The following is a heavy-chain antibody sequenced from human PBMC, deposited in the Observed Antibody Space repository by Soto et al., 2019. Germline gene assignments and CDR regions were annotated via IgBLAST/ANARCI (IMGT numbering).Heavy chain of an antibody. J-gene: IGHJ6*02. V-gene: IGHV1-69*12. CDR2: IIPIFPTP. CDR3: ARDKDRQQLGGNYYYIMDV. D-gene: IGHD3-3*02. Sequence: QVQLVQSGAEVKKPGSSVKISCKASGGSFRTNAFSWVRQAPGQGLEWMGGIIPIFPTPDYAQKFQGRVTITADESTTTTYMELSSLRSEDTATYYCARDKDRQQLGGNYYYIMDVWGQGTRVTVSS. CDR1: GGSFRTNA.